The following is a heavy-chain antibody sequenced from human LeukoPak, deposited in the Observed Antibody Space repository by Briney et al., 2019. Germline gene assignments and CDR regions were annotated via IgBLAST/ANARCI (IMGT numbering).Heavy chain of an antibody. J-gene: IGHJ4*02. V-gene: IGHV3-48*02. Sequence: GGSLRLSCAASGFSFSSYSMNWVRQAPGKGLEWLSYISSGSSTIYYADSVKGRFTISRDNAKNSLYLQMNSLRDEDSAVYYCARDAGYGSKSVGYWGQGTLVTVSS. CDR2: ISSGSSTI. CDR1: GFSFSSYS. CDR3: ARDAGYGSKSVGY. D-gene: IGHD4-23*01.